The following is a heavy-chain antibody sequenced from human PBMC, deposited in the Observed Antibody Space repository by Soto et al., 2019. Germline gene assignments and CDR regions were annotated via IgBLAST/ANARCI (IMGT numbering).Heavy chain of an antibody. V-gene: IGHV3-30*03. D-gene: IGHD1-26*01. CDR2: ISYDSTKT. J-gene: IGHJ6*02. CDR1: GFIFSTYG. Sequence: QVQLVESGGGVVQPGRSLRLSCAASGFIFSTYGMHWVRQAPGKGLEWLSVISYDSTKTYYADSVKGRFTISRDNSNSALYVQMNSLTGEDTAVYYCARTRSAWSDFHYYSLDVWGQGTTVTVSS. CDR3: ARTRSAWSDFHYYSLDV.